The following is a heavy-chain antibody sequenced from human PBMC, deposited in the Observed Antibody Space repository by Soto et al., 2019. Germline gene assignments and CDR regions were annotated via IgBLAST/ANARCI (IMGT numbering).Heavy chain of an antibody. CDR3: AGRNDPNYHGMDV. CDR2: ISTAASDT. CDR1: GYSFTSYW. J-gene: IGHJ6*02. V-gene: IGHV5-51*01. Sequence: PGESLKISCKGSGYSFTSYWIGWVRQMPGKGLEWIGSISTAASDTRHSPSSQGKVTIKADKSIRINYLQWSSLTASDTAMYYCAGRNDPNYHGMDVWGRGTTVTVSS. D-gene: IGHD1-1*01.